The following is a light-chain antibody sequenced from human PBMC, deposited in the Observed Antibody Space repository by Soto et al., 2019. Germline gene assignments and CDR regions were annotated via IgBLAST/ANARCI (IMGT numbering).Light chain of an antibody. Sequence: EIVLTQSPGTLSLSPGERATLSCRASQSVSSSYIAWYQQHPGQAPRLLIYGASSRATGIPDRFSGSGSGTDFTLTISRLEPEDFAVYFCQQYGRSPPFTFGQGTKVEIK. CDR2: GAS. J-gene: IGKJ2*01. CDR1: QSVSSSY. CDR3: QQYGRSPPFT. V-gene: IGKV3-20*01.